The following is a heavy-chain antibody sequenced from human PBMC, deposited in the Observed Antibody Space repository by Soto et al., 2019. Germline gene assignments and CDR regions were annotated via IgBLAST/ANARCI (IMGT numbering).Heavy chain of an antibody. CDR1: GFTFSSYA. J-gene: IGHJ4*02. Sequence: PGGSLRLSCAASGFTFSSYAMSWVRQAPGKGLEWVSAISGSGGSTYYADSVKGRFTISRDNSKNTLYLQMNSLRAEDTAVYYCAKDRKPYSSNWSPIDYWGQGTLVTVSS. D-gene: IGHD6-13*01. V-gene: IGHV3-23*01. CDR2: ISGSGGST. CDR3: AKDRKPYSSNWSPIDY.